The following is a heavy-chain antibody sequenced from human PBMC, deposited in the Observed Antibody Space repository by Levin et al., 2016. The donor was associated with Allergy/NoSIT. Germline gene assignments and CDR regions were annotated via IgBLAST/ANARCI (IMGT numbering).Heavy chain of an antibody. V-gene: IGHV3-23*01. D-gene: IGHD3-10*01. Sequence: WIRQPPGKGLEWVSAISGSGGSTYYADSVKGRFTISRDNSKNTLYLQMNSLRAEDTAVYYCAKDWFTYIGQYDYWGQGTLVTVSS. J-gene: IGHJ4*02. CDR3: AKDWFTYIGQYDY. CDR2: ISGSGGST.